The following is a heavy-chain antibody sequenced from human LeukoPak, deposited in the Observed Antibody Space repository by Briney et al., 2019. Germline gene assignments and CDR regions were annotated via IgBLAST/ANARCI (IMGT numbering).Heavy chain of an antibody. J-gene: IGHJ5*02. Sequence: LSLTCTVSGGSISSSSHYWGWIRQAPGKGLEWISYISKSDGTTYYADSVKGRFTISRDNAQNSLYLQMNSLRAEDTAVYYCAREVAGRRLGSWFDPWGQGTLVTASS. D-gene: IGHD3-16*01. CDR1: GGSISSSSHY. V-gene: IGHV3-11*04. CDR3: AREVAGRRLGSWFDP. CDR2: ISKSDGTT.